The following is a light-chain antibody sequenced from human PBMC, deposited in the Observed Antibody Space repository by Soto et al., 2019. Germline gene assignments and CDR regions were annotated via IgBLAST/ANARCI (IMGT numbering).Light chain of an antibody. Sequence: QSVLTQPPSVSGAPGQTVTISCTGSSSNIGANYDVHWYQQRPGTAPKLLIFGNNNRPSGVPDRFSGSKSGTSASLAITGLQAEDEGDYYCQSYDSSLSVLFGTGTKVTVL. CDR3: QSYDSSLSVL. CDR2: GNN. V-gene: IGLV1-40*01. J-gene: IGLJ1*01. CDR1: SSNIGANYD.